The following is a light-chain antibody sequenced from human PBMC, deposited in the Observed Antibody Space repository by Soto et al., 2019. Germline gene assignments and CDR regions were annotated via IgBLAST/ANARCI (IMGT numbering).Light chain of an antibody. CDR1: QSVYTN. CDR2: DAS. V-gene: IGKV3-11*01. J-gene: IGKJ5*01. CDR3: QQRSNWPIT. Sequence: ETVMTQSPVTLSLSPGEGATLSCRASQSVYTNLAWYQQKPGQAPRLLIYDASNRATGIPARFSGSGSGTDFTLTISSLEPEDLAVYYCQQRSNWPITFGQGTRLEIK.